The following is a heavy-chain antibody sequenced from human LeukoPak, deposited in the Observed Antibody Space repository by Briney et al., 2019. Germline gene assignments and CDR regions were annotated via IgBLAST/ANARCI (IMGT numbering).Heavy chain of an antibody. V-gene: IGHV3-15*01. Sequence: SLGPSCATSALIFSIVWTDCGRERPRGWVGWGGRIKNKNSGRTTNYIAPVKGRFTISRGDSRNTLYLEMDSPKTDDTAIYYCVTDGGLLPYYFTYWGKGNLVTVSS. J-gene: IGHJ1*01. CDR1: ALIFSIVW. CDR2: IKNKNSGRTT. D-gene: IGHD3-10*01. CDR3: VTDGGLLPYYFTY.